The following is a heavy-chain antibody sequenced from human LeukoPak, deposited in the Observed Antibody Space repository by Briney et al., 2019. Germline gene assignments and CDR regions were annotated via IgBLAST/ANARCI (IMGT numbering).Heavy chain of an antibody. CDR3: ARDSRGAFDI. V-gene: IGHV3-11*01. Sequence: GGSLRLSCAASGFTFSDYYINWIRQAPGKGLEWISYISSDGSTIYSADSLKGRFTISRDNAKHSLYLQMNSLRAEDAAVYYCARDSRGAFDIWGQGTMVTVSS. CDR1: GFTFSDYY. CDR2: ISSDGSTI. D-gene: IGHD3-10*01. J-gene: IGHJ3*02.